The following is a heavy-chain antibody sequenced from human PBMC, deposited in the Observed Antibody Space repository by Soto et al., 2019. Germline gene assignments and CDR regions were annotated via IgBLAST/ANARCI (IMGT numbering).Heavy chain of an antibody. J-gene: IGHJ5*02. Sequence: QITLKESGPTLVKPTQTLTLTCTFSGFSLSTSGVGVGWIRQPPGKALEWLALISDDDKRYSPSLKSRLTITKDTSKNQVVLTMTNMDPVDTATYYCAHSLIGYYYDSSGSNWFDPWGQGTLVTVSS. CDR2: ISDDDK. CDR3: AHSLIGYYYDSSGSNWFDP. D-gene: IGHD3-22*01. CDR1: GFSLSTSGVG. V-gene: IGHV2-5*02.